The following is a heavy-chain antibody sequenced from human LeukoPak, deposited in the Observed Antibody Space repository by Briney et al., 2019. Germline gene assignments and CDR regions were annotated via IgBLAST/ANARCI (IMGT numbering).Heavy chain of an antibody. V-gene: IGHV4-39*01. CDR1: GGSISSSSYY. Sequence: SETLSLTCTVSGGSISSSSYYWGWIRQPPGKGLEWIGSIYYSGSTYYNPSLKSRVTISVDTSKNQFSLKLSSVTAADTAVYYCAGPQGSPLDYWGQGTLVTVSS. D-gene: IGHD6-6*01. CDR3: AGPQGSPLDY. CDR2: IYYSGST. J-gene: IGHJ4*02.